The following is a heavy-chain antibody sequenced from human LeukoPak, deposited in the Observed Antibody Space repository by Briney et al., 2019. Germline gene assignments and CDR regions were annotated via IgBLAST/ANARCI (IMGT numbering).Heavy chain of an antibody. CDR3: ARHEGSQYIGYDRSWFDP. V-gene: IGHV1-18*01. J-gene: IGHJ5*02. Sequence: ASVKVSCKASGYTFTSYGISWVRQAPGQGLEWMGWISAYNGNTNYAQKLQGRVTMTTDTSTSTAYMELRSLRSDDTAVYYCARHEGSQYIGYDRSWFDPWGQGTLVTVSS. CDR1: GYTFTSYG. D-gene: IGHD5-12*01. CDR2: ISAYNGNT.